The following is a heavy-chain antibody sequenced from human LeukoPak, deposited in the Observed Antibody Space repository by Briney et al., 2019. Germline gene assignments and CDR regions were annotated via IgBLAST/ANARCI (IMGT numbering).Heavy chain of an antibody. V-gene: IGHV1-46*01. CDR1: GYTFTSYY. CDR2: INPSGGST. Sequence: ASVKVSCKASGYTFTSYYMHWVRQAPGQGLEWMGIINPSGGSTSYAQKFQGRVTMTRDMSTSTVYMELSSLRSEDTAVYYCAIFGVAVAGTPGLDYWGRGTLVTVSS. CDR3: AIFGVAVAGTPGLDY. D-gene: IGHD6-19*01. J-gene: IGHJ4*02.